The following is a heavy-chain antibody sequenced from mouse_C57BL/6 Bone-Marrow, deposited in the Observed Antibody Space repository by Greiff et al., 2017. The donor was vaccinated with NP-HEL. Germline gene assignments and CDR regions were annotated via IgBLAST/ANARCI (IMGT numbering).Heavy chain of an antibody. D-gene: IGHD2-13*01. CDR3: ARVPPDGDYLAWFAY. J-gene: IGHJ3*01. Sequence: QVQLQQSGAELVKPGASVKLSCKASGYTFTSYWMHWVKQRPGQGLEWIGMIHPNSGSTNYNEKFKSKATLTVDKSSSTAYMQLSSLTSEDSAVYYCARVPPDGDYLAWFAYWGQGTLVTVSA. CDR2: IHPNSGST. V-gene: IGHV1-64*01. CDR1: GYTFTSYW.